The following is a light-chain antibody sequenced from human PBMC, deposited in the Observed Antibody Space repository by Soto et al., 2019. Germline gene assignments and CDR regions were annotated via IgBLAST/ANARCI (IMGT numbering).Light chain of an antibody. CDR1: QSVTGTY. CDR2: GES. CDR3: QQYGSPLWT. Sequence: EIVLTQSPGTRSLSPGDRATLSCRASQSVTGTYLAWYQQKPGQAPRLLIYGESIRATGIPDRFSGSGSGTDFTLTISRLEPEDFAVYYCQQYGSPLWTFGQGTKVEI. J-gene: IGKJ1*01. V-gene: IGKV3-20*01.